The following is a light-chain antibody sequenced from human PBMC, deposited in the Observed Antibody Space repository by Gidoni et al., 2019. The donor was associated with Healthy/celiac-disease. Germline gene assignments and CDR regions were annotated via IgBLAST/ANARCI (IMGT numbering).Light chain of an antibody. V-gene: IGKV4-1*01. CDR1: QSVLYSSNNKNY. CDR2: WAS. Sequence: DIVMTPFPHSLAVSLGEWATINCKSSQSVLYSSNNKNYLAWYQQKPGHPPKLLIYWASTRESGVPDRFSGSGSGTDFTLTISSLQAEDVAVYYCQQYYSTLWTFGQGTKVEIK. CDR3: QQYYSTLWT. J-gene: IGKJ1*01.